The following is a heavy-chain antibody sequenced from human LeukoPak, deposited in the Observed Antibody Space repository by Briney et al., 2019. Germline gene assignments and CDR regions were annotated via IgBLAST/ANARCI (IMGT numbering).Heavy chain of an antibody. V-gene: IGHV1-2*02. CDR1: GYTFTDYF. CDR2: INPNSGGT. J-gene: IGHJ4*02. D-gene: IGHD1-26*01. CDR3: ARARGSYSFDY. Sequence: ASVKVSCKASGYTFTDYFMHWVRQAPGQGLEWMGWINPNSGGTNYAQKFQGRVTMTRDTSISTAYMELNRLKSDDTAVYYCARARGSYSFDYWGQGTRVTVSS.